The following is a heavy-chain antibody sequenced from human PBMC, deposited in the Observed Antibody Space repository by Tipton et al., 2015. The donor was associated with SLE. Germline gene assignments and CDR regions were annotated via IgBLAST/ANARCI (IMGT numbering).Heavy chain of an antibody. V-gene: IGHV1-46*03. Sequence: QSGPEVKKPGASVKVSCKASGYTFTTYYLHWVRRAPGQGLEWMGIINPGADYTTYAQNFQGRVTMTRDMSRNTVYMELSGLRSEDTAIYYCARESDSPDVWGQGTTVTVSS. CDR2: INPGADYT. D-gene: IGHD2-15*01. CDR1: GYTFTTYY. J-gene: IGHJ6*02. CDR3: ARESDSPDV.